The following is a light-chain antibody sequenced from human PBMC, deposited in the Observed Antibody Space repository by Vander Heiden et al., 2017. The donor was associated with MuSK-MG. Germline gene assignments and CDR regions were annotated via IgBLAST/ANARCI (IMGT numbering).Light chain of an antibody. CDR1: NHGYKI. Sequence: SPDLTQPLSVAVALGPTPTMPCAGTNHGYKIVHRYLQRPGQASLLVIFRDTNRPSGSSEQFSGSNSGNTATLTITRAQAGDEADYHCQVWDSSVAVFGGGTKLTVL. CDR2: RDT. V-gene: IGLV3-9*02. CDR3: QVWDSSVAV. J-gene: IGLJ2*01.